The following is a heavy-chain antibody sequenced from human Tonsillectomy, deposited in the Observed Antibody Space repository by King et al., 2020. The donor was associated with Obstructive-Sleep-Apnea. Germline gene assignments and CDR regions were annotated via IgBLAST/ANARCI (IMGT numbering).Heavy chain of an antibody. CDR2: IYYSGST. V-gene: IGHV4-31*03. Sequence: PLQESGPGLVKPSQTLSLTCTVSGGSISSGGYYWSWIRQHPGKGLEWIGYIYYSGSTYYNPSLKSRVTISVDTSKNQFSLKLSSVTAADTAVYYCARLTTVTSHAFDIWGQGTMVTVSS. J-gene: IGHJ3*02. D-gene: IGHD4-17*01. CDR1: GGSISSGGYY. CDR3: ARLTTVTSHAFDI.